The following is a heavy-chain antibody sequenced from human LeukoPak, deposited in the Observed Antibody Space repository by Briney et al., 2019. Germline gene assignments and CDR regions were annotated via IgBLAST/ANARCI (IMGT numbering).Heavy chain of an antibody. CDR1: GFTFSSYG. V-gene: IGHV3-30*18. Sequence: GRSLRLSCAASGFTFSSYGMHWVRQAPGKGLEWVAVISYDGSNKYYADSVKGRFTISRDNSKNTLYLQMNSLRAEDTAVYYCAKDIFGITMDRGVIMSDAFDIWGQGTMVTVSS. CDR2: ISYDGSNK. J-gene: IGHJ3*02. D-gene: IGHD3-10*01. CDR3: AKDIFGITMDRGVIMSDAFDI.